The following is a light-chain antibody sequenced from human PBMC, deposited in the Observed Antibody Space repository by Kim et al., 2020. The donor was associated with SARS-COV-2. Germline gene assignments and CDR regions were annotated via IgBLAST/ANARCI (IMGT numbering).Light chain of an antibody. J-gene: IGKJ1*01. Sequence: SPVGRATLSCRASQTINNRLVWYQHKPGQAPRLLIYDATTRATGVPARFIGSGSETDFTLTISSLQSEDFAVYYCQQSNDWPPLTFGQGTKVDIK. CDR2: DAT. CDR1: QTINNR. V-gene: IGKV3-15*01. CDR3: QQSNDWPPLT.